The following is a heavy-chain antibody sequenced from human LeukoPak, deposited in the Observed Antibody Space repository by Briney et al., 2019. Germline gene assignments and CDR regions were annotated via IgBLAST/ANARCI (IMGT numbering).Heavy chain of an antibody. D-gene: IGHD6-6*01. J-gene: IGHJ6*02. CDR3: ARGVSSVRRSHYYYYYGMDV. CDR2: ISYDGSNK. Sequence: PGGSLRLSWAPSGFTFSSYAMHWVRHAPGKGREWVAVISYDGSNKYYADSVKGRFTISRDNSTSTLYLQMNSLRAEDTAVYYCARGVSSVRRSHYYYYYGMDVWGQGTTVTVSS. V-gene: IGHV3-30-3*01. CDR1: GFTFSSYA.